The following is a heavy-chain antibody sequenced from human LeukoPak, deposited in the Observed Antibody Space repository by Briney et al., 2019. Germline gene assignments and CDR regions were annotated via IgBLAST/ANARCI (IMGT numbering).Heavy chain of an antibody. J-gene: IGHJ4*02. CDR1: GFTFSSYA. CDR2: TSSSDPGT. D-gene: IGHD2-15*01. CDR3: ARAPVTSCRGAFCYPFDY. V-gene: IGHV3-23*01. Sequence: PGGTLRLSCAASGFTFSSYAMSWVRQGPGKGLEWVAATSSSDPGTYHADSVRGRFTISRDNSKNTLYLQMNRLRVEDAAVYYCARAPVTSCRGAFCYPFDYWGQGTLVTVSS.